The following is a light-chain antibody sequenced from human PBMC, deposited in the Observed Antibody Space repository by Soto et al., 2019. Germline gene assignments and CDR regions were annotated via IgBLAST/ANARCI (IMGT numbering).Light chain of an antibody. J-gene: IGKJ1*01. Sequence: EIVLTQSPATLSSFPGDRVTLSCRASQYINTRLAWYQHRPGQSPRLLIYQTSLRAAGIPARFSASGSGTDFTLTISDVQPEDFALYYCQQYHTSPLTFGQGTKVDIK. CDR1: QYINTR. CDR2: QTS. V-gene: IGKV3D-15*03. CDR3: QQYHTSPLT.